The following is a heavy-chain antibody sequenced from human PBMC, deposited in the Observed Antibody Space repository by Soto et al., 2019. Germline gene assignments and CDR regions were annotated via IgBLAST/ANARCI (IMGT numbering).Heavy chain of an antibody. CDR3: ARVITMVRGATPHGMDV. V-gene: IGHV3-33*01. D-gene: IGHD3-10*01. J-gene: IGHJ6*02. CDR1: GFTFSSYG. Sequence: GGSLRLSCAASGFTFSSYGMHWVRQAPGKGLEWVAVIWYDGSNKYYADSVKGRFTISRDNSKNTLYLQMNSLRAEDTAVYYCARVITMVRGATPHGMDVWGQGTAVTVSS. CDR2: IWYDGSNK.